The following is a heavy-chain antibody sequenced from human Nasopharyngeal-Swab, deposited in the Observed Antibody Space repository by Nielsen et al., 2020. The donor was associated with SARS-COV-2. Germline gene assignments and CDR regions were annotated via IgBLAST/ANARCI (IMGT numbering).Heavy chain of an antibody. D-gene: IGHD3-10*01. Sequence: SETLSLTCTVSGGSISSSSYYWGWIRQPPGKGLEWIGSIYYSGSTYYNPSLKSRVTISVDTSKNQFSLNLSSVTAADTAVYYCARDFGDSGTSFDPWGQGTLVIVSS. CDR3: ARDFGDSGTSFDP. CDR2: IYYSGST. V-gene: IGHV4-39*07. J-gene: IGHJ5*02. CDR1: GGSISSSSYY.